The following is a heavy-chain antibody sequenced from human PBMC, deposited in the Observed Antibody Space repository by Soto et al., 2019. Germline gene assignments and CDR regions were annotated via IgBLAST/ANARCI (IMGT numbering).Heavy chain of an antibody. V-gene: IGHV4-31*03. Sequence: PSETLSLTCTVSGGSISSGGYYWSWIRQHPGKGLEWIGYIYYSGSTYYNPSLKSRVTISVDTSKNQFSLKLSSVTAADTAVYYCARGSIAARPPSFDYWGQGTLVTVSS. CDR3: ARGSIAARPPSFDY. CDR2: IYYSGST. CDR1: GGSISSGGYY. J-gene: IGHJ4*02. D-gene: IGHD6-6*01.